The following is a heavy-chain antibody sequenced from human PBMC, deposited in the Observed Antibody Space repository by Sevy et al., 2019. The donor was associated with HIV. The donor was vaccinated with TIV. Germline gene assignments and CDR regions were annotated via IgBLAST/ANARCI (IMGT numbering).Heavy chain of an antibody. CDR1: GGTFGTFE. CDR3: ATEGSDGKNPYFDT. CDR2: IVPLFRTA. Sequence: ASVKVSCTVSGGTFGTFEINWLRQAPGQGLEWMGGIVPLFRTANYEQKFQGRVTLNADDSTTTVYMEVTTLRSEDTAVYYGATEGSDGKNPYFDTWGRGTLVTVSS. V-gene: IGHV1-69*13. J-gene: IGHJ4*02. D-gene: IGHD2-15*01.